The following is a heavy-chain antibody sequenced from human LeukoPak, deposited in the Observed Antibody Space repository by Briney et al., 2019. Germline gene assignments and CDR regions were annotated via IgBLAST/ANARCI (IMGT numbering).Heavy chain of an antibody. CDR1: GFTFSNYA. V-gene: IGHV3-23*01. J-gene: IGHJ3*02. D-gene: IGHD3-22*01. CDR3: AKTKITLILVANPLSGAFDM. CDR2: ISGSGGNT. Sequence: PGGSLRLSCAASGFTFSNYAMSWVRQAPGKGLEWVSAISGSGGNTYYADSVKGRFTISRDNSKNTLFLQMNSLRADDTAVYYCAKTKITLILVANPLSGAFDMWGQGTLVTVSS.